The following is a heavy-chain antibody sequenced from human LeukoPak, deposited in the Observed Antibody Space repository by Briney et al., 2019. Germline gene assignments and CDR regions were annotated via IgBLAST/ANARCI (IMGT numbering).Heavy chain of an antibody. D-gene: IGHD3-3*01. CDR3: ARDRKGPFGVVIRGSFDY. J-gene: IGHJ4*02. CDR1: GFTFSSYA. Sequence: GGSLRLSCAASGFTFSSYAMNWVRQAPGKGLEWLSSISSSSSTIYYADSVKGRFTISRDNAKNSLYLQMNSLRDEDTAVYYCARDRKGPFGVVIRGSFDYWGQGALVTVSS. CDR2: ISSSSSTI. V-gene: IGHV3-48*02.